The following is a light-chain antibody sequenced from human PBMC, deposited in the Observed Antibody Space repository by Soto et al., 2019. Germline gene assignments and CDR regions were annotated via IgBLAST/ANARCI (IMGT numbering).Light chain of an antibody. CDR2: GAS. Sequence: ELVLTQSPATLSLSPGERATLSCRASEIVTSSYLAWYQQKPGQPPRLLIYGASDRAAGIPDRFSGSGSGTDFTLTISRLEPADFAVYYCQHYGTSWTFGQGTKVEIK. CDR3: QHYGTSWT. CDR1: EIVTSSY. J-gene: IGKJ1*01. V-gene: IGKV3-20*01.